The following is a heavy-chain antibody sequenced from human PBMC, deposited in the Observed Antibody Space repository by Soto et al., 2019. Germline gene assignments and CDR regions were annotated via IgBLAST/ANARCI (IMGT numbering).Heavy chain of an antibody. Sequence: SDTLSLTCIVSDGSISSSSYYWGWIRQPAGKGLEWIGSIYYSGSTSYNPSLKSRVTISVDTSTNQFSLKLSSVTAADTAVYYCAREPLTWGQGTLVTVSS. J-gene: IGHJ4*02. CDR3: AREPLT. CDR1: DGSISSSSYY. CDR2: IYYSGST. V-gene: IGHV4-39*07.